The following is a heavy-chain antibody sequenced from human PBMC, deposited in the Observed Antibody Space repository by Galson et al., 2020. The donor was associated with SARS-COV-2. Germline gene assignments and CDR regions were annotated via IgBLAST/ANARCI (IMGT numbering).Heavy chain of an antibody. Sequence: GGSLRLSCAASRFTFSDYYMSWIRQAPGKGLEWVSYISSSGSTIYYADSVKGRFTIPRDNAKNSLYLQMNSLRAEDTAVYYCARDSLDYGSGSSPGAYYYGMDVWGQGTTVTVSS. CDR3: ARDSLDYGSGSSPGAYYYGMDV. D-gene: IGHD3-10*01. CDR1: RFTFSDYY. J-gene: IGHJ6*02. CDR2: ISSSGSTI. V-gene: IGHV3-11*01.